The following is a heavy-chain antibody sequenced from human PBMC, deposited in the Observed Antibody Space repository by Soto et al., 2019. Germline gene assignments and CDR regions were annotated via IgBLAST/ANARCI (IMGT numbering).Heavy chain of an antibody. V-gene: IGHV3-48*02. Sequence: GGSLRLACAASGFTFSGYEMNWVGQAPGKGLEWVSYISSSGSTIYYADSVKGRFTISRDNAKNSLYLQMSSLRDEDTAVYYCARATISIFGVVMLDVWGQGTTVTVSS. D-gene: IGHD3-3*01. J-gene: IGHJ6*02. CDR1: GFTFSGYE. CDR2: ISSSGSTI. CDR3: ARATISIFGVVMLDV.